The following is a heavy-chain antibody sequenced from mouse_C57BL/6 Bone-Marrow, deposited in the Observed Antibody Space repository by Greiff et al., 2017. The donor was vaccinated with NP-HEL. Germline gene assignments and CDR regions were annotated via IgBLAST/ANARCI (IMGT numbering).Heavy chain of an antibody. CDR3: ARSAITTVVAKDY. CDR2: IYPGSGST. V-gene: IGHV1-55*01. D-gene: IGHD1-1*01. CDR1: GYIFTSYW. Sequence: VQLQQPGAELVKPGASVKMSCKASGYIFTSYWITWVKQRPGQGLEWIGDIYPGSGSTNYNEKFKSKATLTVDTSSSTAYMQLSSLTSEDSAVYYCARSAITTVVAKDYWGQGTTLTVSS. J-gene: IGHJ2*01.